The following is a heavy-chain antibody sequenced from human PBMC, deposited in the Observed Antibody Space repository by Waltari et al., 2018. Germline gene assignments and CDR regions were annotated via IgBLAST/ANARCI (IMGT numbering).Heavy chain of an antibody. D-gene: IGHD3-10*01. Sequence: VQLQQSGPGLVNPSETLSLTCTVSGGSVTSGRYYWSWVRQPPGKGLEWIGYISYHGSTNYKASLKSRLAISVDTSKNQFSLRLNSVTAADTAVYYCARDSPYQLYERFGMDVWGQGTAVTVSS. CDR2: ISYHGST. CDR1: GGSVTSGRYY. J-gene: IGHJ6*02. CDR3: ARDSPYQLYERFGMDV. V-gene: IGHV4-61*01.